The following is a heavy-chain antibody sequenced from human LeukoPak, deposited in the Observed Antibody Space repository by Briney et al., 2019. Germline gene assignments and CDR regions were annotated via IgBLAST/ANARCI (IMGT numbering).Heavy chain of an antibody. J-gene: IGHJ4*02. Sequence: SQTLSLTCAISGDSVSSNSAAWNWIRQSPSRGLEWLGRTYYRSKWYNDYAVSVKSRITINPDTSKNQFSLQLNSVTPEDTAVYYCARGYPLSQYSSGWYIDYWGQGTLVTVSS. CDR3: ARGYPLSQYSSGWYIDY. V-gene: IGHV6-1*01. D-gene: IGHD6-19*01. CDR1: GDSVSSNSAA. CDR2: TYYRSKWYN.